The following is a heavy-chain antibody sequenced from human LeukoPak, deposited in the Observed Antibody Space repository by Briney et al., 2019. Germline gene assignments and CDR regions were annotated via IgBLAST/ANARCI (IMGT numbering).Heavy chain of an antibody. CDR2: ISAYNGNT. CDR1: GYTFTSYG. V-gene: IGHV1-18*01. D-gene: IGHD5-24*01. CDR3: ARELIRDGYNYFDY. Sequence: ASVKVSCKASGYTFTSYGISWVRQAPGQGLEWMGWISAYNGNTNYAQKLQGRVTMTTDTSTSTAYMELRNLRSDDTAVYYCARELIRDGYNYFDYWGQGTLVTVSS. J-gene: IGHJ4*02.